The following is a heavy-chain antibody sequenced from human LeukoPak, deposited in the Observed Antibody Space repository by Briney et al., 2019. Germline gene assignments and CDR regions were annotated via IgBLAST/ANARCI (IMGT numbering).Heavy chain of an antibody. J-gene: IGHJ4*02. Sequence: GESLKISCTASGYTFTNNWIGWVRPMPGKGLDWMGLIYPHDSHIRYSPSFQGQVTISADKSISTAYLQWSSLKASDTGVYYCARPHYGASDYWGQGTLVTVSS. CDR2: IYPHDSHI. V-gene: IGHV5-51*01. CDR1: GYTFTNNW. D-gene: IGHD4/OR15-4a*01. CDR3: ARPHYGASDY.